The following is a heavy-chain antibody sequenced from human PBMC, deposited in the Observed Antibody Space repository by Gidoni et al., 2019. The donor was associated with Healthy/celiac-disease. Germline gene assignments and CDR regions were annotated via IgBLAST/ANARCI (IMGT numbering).Heavy chain of an antibody. V-gene: IGHV3-23*01. CDR1: GFTFSRYA. D-gene: IGHD3-10*01. CDR2: ISGSGGST. Sequence: EVQLLESGGGLVQPGGCLRLSCAAPGFTFSRYAMSWVRQAPGKGLEWVSAISGSGGSTYYADSVKGRFTISRDNSKNTLYLQMNSLRAEDTAVYYCAKDGMGYYYGSGKGYWGQGTLVTVSS. CDR3: AKDGMGYYYGSGKGY. J-gene: IGHJ4*02.